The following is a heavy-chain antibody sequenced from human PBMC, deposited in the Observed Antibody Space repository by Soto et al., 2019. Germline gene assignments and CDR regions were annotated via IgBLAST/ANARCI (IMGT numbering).Heavy chain of an antibody. Sequence: EVQLVESGGGLVQPGGSLRLSCAASGFTFSSYWMHWVRQAPGKGLVWVSRINSDGSSTTYADSVKGRFTISRDNAKNTLYLQMNSLRAEDTAVYYCARGGSLNWYFDLWGRGTLVIVSS. J-gene: IGHJ2*01. CDR1: GFTFSSYW. CDR2: INSDGSST. D-gene: IGHD2-15*01. V-gene: IGHV3-74*01. CDR3: ARGGSLNWYFDL.